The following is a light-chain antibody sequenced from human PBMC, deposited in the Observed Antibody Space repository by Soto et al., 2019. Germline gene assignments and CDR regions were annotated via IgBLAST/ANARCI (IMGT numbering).Light chain of an antibody. V-gene: IGKV3-20*01. J-gene: IGKJ1*01. Sequence: EIVLTQSPGTLSLYPGERATLSCRASQSVSCSYLAWYQQKPGPAPRLLIYVASSRATGIPDRLSGSGSGTDFTLTIRRLEPEDFALYYCQQYVISHGTFGKRTTVDIK. CDR2: VAS. CDR3: QQYVISHGT. CDR1: QSVSCSY.